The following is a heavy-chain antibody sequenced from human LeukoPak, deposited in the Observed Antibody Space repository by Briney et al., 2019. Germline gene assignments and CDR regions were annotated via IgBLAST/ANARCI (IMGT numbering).Heavy chain of an antibody. CDR1: GYTFTSYG. Sequence: ASVKVSCKASGYTFTSYGISWVRQAPGQGLEWMGWISAYNGNTNYAQKLQGRVTMTTDTSTSTAYVELRSLRSDDTAVYYCAREYQLLSPFDCWGQGTLVTVSS. CDR3: AREYQLLSPFDC. V-gene: IGHV1-18*04. D-gene: IGHD2-2*01. CDR2: ISAYNGNT. J-gene: IGHJ4*02.